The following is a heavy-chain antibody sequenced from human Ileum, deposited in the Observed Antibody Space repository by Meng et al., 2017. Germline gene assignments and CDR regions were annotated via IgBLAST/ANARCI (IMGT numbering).Heavy chain of an antibody. CDR3: ARGAYLGSGYYFDY. Sequence: QVQLQESGPGPVKPSQTLSLTLSVSGGSFSSDNYYWTWIRQTPGKGLEWIGLTYYNGSPFYNPSLRSRVTISVDTSKDQFSLKLTSVTAADTAVYFCARGAYLGSGYYFDYWGQGALVTVSS. V-gene: IGHV4-30-4*01. CDR2: TYYNGSP. CDR1: GGSFSSDNYY. J-gene: IGHJ4*02. D-gene: IGHD3-10*01.